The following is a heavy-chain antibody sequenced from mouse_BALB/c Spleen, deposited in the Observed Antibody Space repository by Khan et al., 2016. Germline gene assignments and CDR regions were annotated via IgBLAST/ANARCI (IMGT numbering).Heavy chain of an antibody. CDR3: ARTYGKYAMDY. Sequence: QIQLVQSGPELKQPGETVKISCKASGYTFTDYSMHWVQQAPGKGLKWMGWINTETGEPTYADDFKGRFAFSLETSACTAYLQSNNLKNEETATYFCARTYGKYAMDYWGQGTSVTVSS. CDR1: GYTFTDYS. CDR2: INTETGEP. V-gene: IGHV9-2-1*01. J-gene: IGHJ4*01. D-gene: IGHD1-1*01.